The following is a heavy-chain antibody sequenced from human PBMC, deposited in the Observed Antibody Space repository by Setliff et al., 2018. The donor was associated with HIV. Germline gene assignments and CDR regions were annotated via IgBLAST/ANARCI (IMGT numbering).Heavy chain of an antibody. CDR2: ITSGSTYI. CDR3: ARVREGYESSGFYVYYYYYMDL. D-gene: IGHD6-19*01. V-gene: IGHV3-21*01. CDR1: GFSFSSYT. J-gene: IGHJ6*03. Sequence: GALRLSCVAYGFSFSSYTMHWVRQAPGKGLEWVSSITSGSTYIYYSDSVKGRFTISRDNADRSIYLQMNSLRVEDTAVYYCARVREGYESSGFYVYYYYYMDLWGKGTTVTVSS.